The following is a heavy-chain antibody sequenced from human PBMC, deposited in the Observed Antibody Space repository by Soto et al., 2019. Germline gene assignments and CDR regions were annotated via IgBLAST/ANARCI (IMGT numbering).Heavy chain of an antibody. CDR3: ARATAPYVWFDP. D-gene: IGHD3-16*01. Sequence: PSETLSLTCAVYGGSFSGYYWSWIRQPPGKGLEWIGEINHSGSTNYNPSLKSRVTISVDTSKNQFSLKLSSVTAADTAVYYCARATAPYVWFDPWGQGTLVTVSS. V-gene: IGHV4-34*01. CDR2: INHSGST. CDR1: GGSFSGYY. J-gene: IGHJ5*02.